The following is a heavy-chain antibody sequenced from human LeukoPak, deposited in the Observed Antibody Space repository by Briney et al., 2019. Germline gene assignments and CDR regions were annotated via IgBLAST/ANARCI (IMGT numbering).Heavy chain of an antibody. CDR2: ISASDSST. Sequence: GGSLRLSCAASGFTFSSYAMSWVRQAPGKGLEWVSVISASDSSTYYADSVKGRFSISRDNSKNTLYLQLKSLKAEDTAIYYCAKLPNTGSYFYYWGQGTLVTVSS. V-gene: IGHV3-23*01. J-gene: IGHJ4*02. CDR3: AKLPNTGSYFYY. CDR1: GFTFSSYA. D-gene: IGHD1-26*01.